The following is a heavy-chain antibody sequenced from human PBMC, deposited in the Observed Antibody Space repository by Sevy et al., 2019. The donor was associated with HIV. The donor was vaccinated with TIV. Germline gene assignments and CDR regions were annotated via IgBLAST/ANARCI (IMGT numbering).Heavy chain of an antibody. D-gene: IGHD6-13*01. CDR1: GFTFSNYA. Sequence: GGFLRLSCAASGFTFSNYAMNWVRQAPGKGLEWVSAISGSGGTTYYADSVKGRFTISRDNSKNTLYLHMSSLRAEDTAVHSCAKASTIAAAGGLFDCWGQGTLVTVSS. J-gene: IGHJ4*02. CDR3: AKASTIAAAGGLFDC. CDR2: ISGSGGTT. V-gene: IGHV3-23*01.